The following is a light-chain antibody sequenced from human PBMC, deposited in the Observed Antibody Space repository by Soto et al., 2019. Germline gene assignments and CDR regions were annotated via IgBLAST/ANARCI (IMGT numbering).Light chain of an antibody. Sequence: QSVLTQPRSVSGSPGQSVTISCTGTSSDGGGYNYVSWYQQHPGKAPKLMIYDVTKRPSGVPDRFSGSKSDNTASLTISGLQAEAEADYYCCSYAGTYIVVFGTGTKVTVL. CDR2: DVT. J-gene: IGLJ1*01. CDR1: SSDGGGYNY. V-gene: IGLV2-11*01. CDR3: CSYAGTYIVV.